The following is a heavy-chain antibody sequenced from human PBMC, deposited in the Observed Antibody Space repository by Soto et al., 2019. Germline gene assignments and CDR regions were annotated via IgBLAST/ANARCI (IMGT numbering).Heavy chain of an antibody. CDR2: IIPIFGTA. D-gene: IGHD2-15*01. J-gene: IGHJ6*02. Sequence: SVKVSCKASGGTFSSYAISWVRQAPGQGLEWMGGIIPIFGTANYAQKFQGRVTITADESTSTAYMELSSLRSEDTAVYYCASRGYCSGGSCYQQLTDYYYGMDVCGQGTTVTVSS. CDR3: ASRGYCSGGSCYQQLTDYYYGMDV. V-gene: IGHV1-69*13. CDR1: GGTFSSYA.